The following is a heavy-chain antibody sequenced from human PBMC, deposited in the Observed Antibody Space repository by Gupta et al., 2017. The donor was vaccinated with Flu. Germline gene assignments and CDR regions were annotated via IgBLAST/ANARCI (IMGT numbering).Heavy chain of an antibody. D-gene: IGHD7-27*01. Sequence: QVQLVQSGAEVKKPGASVKVSCKASGYTFTDYYMHWVRQAPGQGLEWMGRINPNSGGTNYAQKLQGRVTMTRDTSISTAYMELGRLRSDGTAIYYCAVERDWGRFDPWGQGPLVTVSS. CDR1: GYTFTDYY. CDR3: AVERDWGRFDP. CDR2: INPNSGGT. V-gene: IGHV1-2*06. J-gene: IGHJ5*02.